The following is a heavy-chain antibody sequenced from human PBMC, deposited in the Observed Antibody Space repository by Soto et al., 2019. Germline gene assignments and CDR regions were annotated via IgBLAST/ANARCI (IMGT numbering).Heavy chain of an antibody. D-gene: IGHD3-22*01. CDR3: GRVNYYAHRLDT. CDR2: ISSSGGTR. Sequence: QVQLVESGGGLVKPGGSLRLSCSASGFTFSDFYMSWIRQAPGKGLEWISYISSSGGTRHYADSVKGRFTISRDNAKNSLYLQINSLSIEDTAAYYCGRVNYYAHRLDTGCQRTVVTVTS. V-gene: IGHV3-11*01. J-gene: IGHJ5*02. CDR1: GFTFSDFY.